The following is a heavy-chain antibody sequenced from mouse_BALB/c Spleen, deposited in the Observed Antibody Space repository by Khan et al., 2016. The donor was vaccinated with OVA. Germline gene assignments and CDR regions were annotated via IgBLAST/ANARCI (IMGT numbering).Heavy chain of an antibody. Sequence: EVQLQESGPGLVKPSQSLSLTCTVTGYSITSDYAWNWIRQFPGNKLEWMGYISYSGSTNYNPSLKSRISITRDTSQNQFFLQLNSVTTEDTATYYCARDGSRYNYAMDYWGQGTSVTVSS. J-gene: IGHJ4*01. CDR2: ISYSGST. V-gene: IGHV3-2*02. CDR1: GYSITSDYA. CDR3: ARDGSRYNYAMDY. D-gene: IGHD2-3*01.